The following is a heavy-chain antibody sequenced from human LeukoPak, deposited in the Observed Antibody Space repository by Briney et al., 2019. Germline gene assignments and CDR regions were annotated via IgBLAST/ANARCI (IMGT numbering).Heavy chain of an antibody. V-gene: IGHV4-31*03. CDR2: IYYSGST. D-gene: IGHD2-21*02. J-gene: IGHJ3*02. CDR1: GGSISSGGYY. Sequence: SETLSLTCTVSGGSISSGGYYWSWIRQHPGKCLEWLGYIYYSGSTYYNPSLKSRVTISVDTSKKQFSLKLISVTAADTAVYYCAREGVVVTATTTDAFDIWGQGTMVTVSS. CDR3: AREGVVVTATTTDAFDI.